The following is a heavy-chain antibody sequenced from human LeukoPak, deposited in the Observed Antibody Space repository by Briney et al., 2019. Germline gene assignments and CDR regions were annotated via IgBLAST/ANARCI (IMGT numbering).Heavy chain of an antibody. CDR3: ARGSDDYKLGNH. CDR1: GDSFDNSYC. CDR2: IYSSVYT. J-gene: IGHJ5*02. Sequence: KPSETLSLSCSVSGDSFDNSYCWTWVRQPPGKGPEWIGTIYSSVYTYYNPSLRSRATISGDTSRNLFSLKLISVTAADTAVYYCARGSDDYKLGNHWGHGTLVTVSS. D-gene: IGHD5-24*01. V-gene: IGHV4-39*01.